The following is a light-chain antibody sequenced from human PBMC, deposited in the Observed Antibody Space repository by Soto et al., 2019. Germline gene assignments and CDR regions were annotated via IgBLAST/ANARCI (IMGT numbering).Light chain of an antibody. J-gene: IGLJ1*01. V-gene: IGLV1-44*01. Sequence: QPVLTRPPSESGTPGQRVTISCSGSSSNIGSNTVNWYQQLPGTAPKLLIYSNNQRPSGVPDRFSGSKSGTSASLAISGLQSEDEADYYCAAWDDSLNGPVFGTGTKLTVL. CDR2: SNN. CDR1: SSNIGSNT. CDR3: AAWDDSLNGPV.